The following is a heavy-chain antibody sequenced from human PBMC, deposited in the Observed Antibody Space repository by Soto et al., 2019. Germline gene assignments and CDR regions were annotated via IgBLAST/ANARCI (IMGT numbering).Heavy chain of an antibody. CDR1: GFDVSRNY. Sequence: GGSLRLSSAASGFDVSRNYMNWVRQAPGKGLEWVSVIYSGNTNIIYYADSVKGRFTISRDNPKNTLYLQMNSLRAEDTAVYYCARAGLGYCTSTSCHPGFDIWGQGTMVTISS. D-gene: IGHD2-2*01. CDR2: IYSGNTNII. J-gene: IGHJ3*02. V-gene: IGHV3-53*01. CDR3: ARAGLGYCTSTSCHPGFDI.